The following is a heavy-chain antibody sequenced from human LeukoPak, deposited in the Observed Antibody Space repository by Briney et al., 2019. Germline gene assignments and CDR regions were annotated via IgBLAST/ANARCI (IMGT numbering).Heavy chain of an antibody. J-gene: IGHJ4*02. CDR2: ISYDGSNK. Sequence: PGRSLRLSCAASGFTFSSYGMHWVRQAPGKGLEWVAVISYDGSNKYFADSVKGRFTISRDNAKNSLYLQMNSLRAEDTAVYYCARDRDYGDQGFDYWGQGTLVTVSS. D-gene: IGHD4-17*01. CDR3: ARDRDYGDQGFDY. CDR1: GFTFSSYG. V-gene: IGHV3-30*03.